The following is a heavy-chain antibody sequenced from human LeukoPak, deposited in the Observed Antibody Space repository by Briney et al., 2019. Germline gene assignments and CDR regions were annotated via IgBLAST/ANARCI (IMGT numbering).Heavy chain of an antibody. CDR3: AKAHYYDSSGLDF. CDR2: ISISGTTI. J-gene: IGHJ4*02. D-gene: IGHD3-22*01. Sequence: GGSLRLSCAASGFTFSDYEMNWVRQAPGKGLEWLSHISISGTTIHYADSVKGRFTISRDNAKNSVYLQMTSLRAEDTALYYCAKAHYYDSSGLDFWGQGTLVTVSS. CDR1: GFTFSDYE. V-gene: IGHV3-48*03.